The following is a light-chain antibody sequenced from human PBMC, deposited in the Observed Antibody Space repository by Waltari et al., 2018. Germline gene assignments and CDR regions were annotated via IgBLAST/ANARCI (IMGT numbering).Light chain of an antibody. CDR3: ATWDSSLRAEV. V-gene: IGLV1-51*02. CDR1: SSDIGDNY. Sequence: QSVLPQPPSVSAAPGQRVTISCSGRSSDIGDNYVSWYQQLPGTAPKLLVYENDNRPSEIPDRFAASKSGTAATLAITGLQTGDEADYYCATWDSSLRAEVFGGGTKLTVL. CDR2: END. J-gene: IGLJ3*02.